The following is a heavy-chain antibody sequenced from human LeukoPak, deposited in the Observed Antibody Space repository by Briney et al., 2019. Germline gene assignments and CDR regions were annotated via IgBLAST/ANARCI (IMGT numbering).Heavy chain of an antibody. D-gene: IGHD5-18*01. V-gene: IGHV4-38-2*02. CDR1: GYSINNGYY. CDR3: ARARTVDTAQDWYFDL. CDR2: IYHSGST. J-gene: IGHJ2*01. Sequence: PSETLSLTCTVSGYSINNGYYWAWIRQPPGKGLQWIGSIYHSGSTYYNPSLKSRVTISVDTSKNQFSLKLSSVTAADTAVYYCARARTVDTAQDWYFDLWGRGTLVTVSS.